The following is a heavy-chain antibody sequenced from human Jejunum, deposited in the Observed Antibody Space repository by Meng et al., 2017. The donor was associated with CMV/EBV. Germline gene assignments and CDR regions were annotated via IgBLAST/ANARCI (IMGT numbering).Heavy chain of an antibody. Sequence: GLSLSTDGLGVGWVRQPPGKALEWLAVIYWDDGKRYSPSLKSRLTISKDTSKNQVVLTMTNMDPVDTAAYYCAYRYSYASYWYFDLWGRGTLVTVSS. J-gene: IGHJ2*01. CDR2: IYWDDGK. V-gene: IGHV2-5*02. CDR1: GLSLSTDGLG. CDR3: AYRYSYASYWYFDL. D-gene: IGHD3-16*01.